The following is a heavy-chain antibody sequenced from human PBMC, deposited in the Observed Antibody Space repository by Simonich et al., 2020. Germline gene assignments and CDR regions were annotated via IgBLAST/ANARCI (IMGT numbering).Heavy chain of an antibody. CDR1: GFTFSSYS. Sequence: EVQLVESGGGLVKPGGSLRLSCSASGFTFSSYSMNWVRQAPGKGVECDSSISSSRSYIYYSDSVKGRFTISRDNAKNSLYLQMNSLRAEDTAVYYCARDAAGDYWGQGTLVTVSS. CDR2: ISSSRSYI. CDR3: ARDAAGDY. D-gene: IGHD6-13*01. V-gene: IGHV3-21*01. J-gene: IGHJ4*02.